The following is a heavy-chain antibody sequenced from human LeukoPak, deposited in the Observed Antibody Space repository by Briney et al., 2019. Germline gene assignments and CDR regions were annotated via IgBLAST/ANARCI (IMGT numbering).Heavy chain of an antibody. CDR2: IYYSGST. V-gene: IGHV4-39*01. J-gene: IGHJ5*02. CDR1: GGSISSSSYY. CDR3: ARREVRGANNWFDP. D-gene: IGHD3-10*01. Sequence: SETLSLTCTVSGGSISSSSYYWGWIRQPPGKGLEWIGSIYYSGSTYYNPSLKSRVTISVDTSKNQFSLKLSSVTAADTAVYYCARREVRGANNWFDPWGQGTLVTVSS.